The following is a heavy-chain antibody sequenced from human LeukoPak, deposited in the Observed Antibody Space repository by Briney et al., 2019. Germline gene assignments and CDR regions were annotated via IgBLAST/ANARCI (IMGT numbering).Heavy chain of an antibody. V-gene: IGHV3-23*01. D-gene: IGHD2-8*01. J-gene: IGHJ4*02. CDR1: RFFFGKDS. CDR2: ISGGSA. Sequence: GGCRTLARIMARFFFGKDSMGCDRQPPKNLIGWGAGISGGSAYYADSVKGRFTISRDNSKTVLYLQMNRLRAEDTAVYYCAKDICTSPRCRLYLDSWGQGTLVTVSS. CDR3: AKDICTSPRCRLYLDS.